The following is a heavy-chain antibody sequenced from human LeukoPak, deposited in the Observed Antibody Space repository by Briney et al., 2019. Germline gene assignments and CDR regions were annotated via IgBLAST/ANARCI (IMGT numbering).Heavy chain of an antibody. V-gene: IGHV3-21*01. Sequence: PGGSLRLSCAASGFTFSSYSMNWVRQAPGKGLEWVSSISSSSSYIYYADSVKGRFTISRDNAKNSLYLQMNSLRAEDTAVYYCARDTRSTIFEVVIPPYYFDYWGQGTLVTVSS. D-gene: IGHD3-3*01. CDR1: GFTFSSYS. CDR2: ISSSSSYI. CDR3: ARDTRSTIFEVVIPPYYFDY. J-gene: IGHJ4*02.